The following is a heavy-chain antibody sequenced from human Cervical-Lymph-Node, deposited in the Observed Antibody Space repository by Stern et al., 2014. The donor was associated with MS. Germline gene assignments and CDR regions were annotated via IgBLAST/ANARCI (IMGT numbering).Heavy chain of an antibody. J-gene: IGHJ6*02. CDR1: GGTFTNYA. CDR2: IMPVFGTS. Sequence: VQLEESGAELKKPGSSVKVSCKAPGGTFTNYAFTWVRQAPGQGLEWMGGIMPVFGTSNCAQKFRGRVTITADKSTSTAYMELSSLRSEDTAVYYCARTYYFDDSGYYYPHYYYGMDVWGQGTTVTVSS. CDR3: ARTYYFDDSGYYYPHYYYGMDV. D-gene: IGHD3-22*01. V-gene: IGHV1-69*06.